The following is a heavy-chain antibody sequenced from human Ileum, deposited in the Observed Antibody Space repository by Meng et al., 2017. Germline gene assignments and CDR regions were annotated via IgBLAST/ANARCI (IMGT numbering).Heavy chain of an antibody. V-gene: IGHV3-23*01. CDR1: GFTFSSYT. Sequence: GESLKISCAASGFTFSSYTMTCVRQAPGKGLEWVSSITYTGSRTYYADSVKGRFTISRDNSKNTVYLQMNSLRADDTAVYYWANTYCTGDGCDRNSETWGQGTLVTVPQ. CDR3: ANTYCTGDGCDRNSET. D-gene: IGHD2-8*02. CDR2: ITYTGSRT. J-gene: IGHJ5*02.